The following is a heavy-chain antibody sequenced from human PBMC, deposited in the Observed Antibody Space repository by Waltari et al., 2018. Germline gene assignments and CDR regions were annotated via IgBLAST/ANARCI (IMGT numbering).Heavy chain of an antibody. Sequence: QVQLQQWGAGLLKPSETLSLTCAVYGGSFRGYYWSWIRQPPGKGLEWLGEIHPTGSTNYNPSIKSRVTISVDTSKNQFSLKLSSVTAADTAVYYCARARYYDILTGYYRFDPWGQGTLVTVSS. V-gene: IGHV4-34*01. D-gene: IGHD3-9*01. CDR2: IHPTGST. CDR1: GGSFRGYY. J-gene: IGHJ5*02. CDR3: ARARYYDILTGYYRFDP.